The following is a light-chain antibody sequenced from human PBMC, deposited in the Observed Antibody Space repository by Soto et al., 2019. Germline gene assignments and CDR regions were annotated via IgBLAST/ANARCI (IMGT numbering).Light chain of an antibody. V-gene: IGKV3-20*01. CDR2: VGS. Sequence: EIVLTQSPDTLSLSPGERATLSCRASQSVNSAYLAWYQQKPGQAPRLLIYVGSNRATGVPDRFSGSGSGTEFTLTIIRLEPEDFAVYYCQHFGSSPPYTFGQGTKLDIK. CDR1: QSVNSAY. CDR3: QHFGSSPPYT. J-gene: IGKJ2*01.